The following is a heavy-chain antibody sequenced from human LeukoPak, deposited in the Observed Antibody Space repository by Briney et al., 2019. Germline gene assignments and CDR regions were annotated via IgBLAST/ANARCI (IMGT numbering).Heavy chain of an antibody. D-gene: IGHD6-13*01. V-gene: IGHV1-8*01. Sequence: GASLKVSCKASGYTSTSYDINCVRQATGQGLEWMAWMNPNSGNTGYAQKFQGRVTMTRNTSISTAYMELSSLRSEDTAVYYCARGLIAAAGNLVYWGQGTLVSVSS. CDR1: GYTSTSYD. J-gene: IGHJ4*02. CDR3: ARGLIAAAGNLVY. CDR2: MNPNSGNT.